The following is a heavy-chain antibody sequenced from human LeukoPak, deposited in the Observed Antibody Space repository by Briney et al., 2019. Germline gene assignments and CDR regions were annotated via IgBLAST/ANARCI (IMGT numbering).Heavy chain of an antibody. Sequence: GGSLRLSCAASGFTFSSHGMHWVRQAPGKGLEWVAFIQYDGSNKYYADSVKGRFTISRDNSKNTLYLQMSSLRVDDTAVYYCAKLNSGRNTDYWGLGTLVTVSS. CDR1: GFTFSSHG. V-gene: IGHV3-30*02. J-gene: IGHJ4*02. D-gene: IGHD5-12*01. CDR3: AKLNSGRNTDY. CDR2: IQYDGSNK.